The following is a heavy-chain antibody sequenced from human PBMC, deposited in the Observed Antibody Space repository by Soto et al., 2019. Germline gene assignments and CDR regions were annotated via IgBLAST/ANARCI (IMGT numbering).Heavy chain of an antibody. V-gene: IGHV1-18*01. CDR2: ISAYNGNT. Sequence: RASVKVSGKASGYTFTSYGISWVRQAPGQGLEWMGWISAYNGNTNYAQKLQGRVTMTTDTSTSTAYMELRSLRSDDTAVYYCARVGYSSSSSTLYYYYGMDVWGQGTTVTVSS. D-gene: IGHD6-6*01. CDR1: GYTFTSYG. CDR3: ARVGYSSSSSTLYYYYGMDV. J-gene: IGHJ6*02.